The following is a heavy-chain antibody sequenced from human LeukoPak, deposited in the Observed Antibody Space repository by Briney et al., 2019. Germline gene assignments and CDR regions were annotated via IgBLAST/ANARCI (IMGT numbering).Heavy chain of an antibody. V-gene: IGHV1-69*04. Sequence: SVEVSCKASGGTFSSYAISWVRQAPGQGLEWMGRIIPILGIANYAQKLQGRVTITADKSTSTAYMELSSLRSEDTAVYYCARGVVGALFYWGQGTLVTVSS. D-gene: IGHD1-26*01. J-gene: IGHJ4*02. CDR1: GGTFSSYA. CDR2: IIPILGIA. CDR3: ARGVVGALFY.